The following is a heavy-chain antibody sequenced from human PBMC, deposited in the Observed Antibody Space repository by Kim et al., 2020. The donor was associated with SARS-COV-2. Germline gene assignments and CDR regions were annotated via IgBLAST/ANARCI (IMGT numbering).Heavy chain of an antibody. Sequence: GGSLRLSCAASGFTFDDYAMHWVRQAPGKGLEWVSGISWNSGSIGYADSVKGRFTISRDNAKNSLYLQMNSLRAEDTALYYCAKGYPLGSSWFPFDYWGQGTLVTVSS. CDR3: AKGYPLGSSWFPFDY. CDR1: GFTFDDYA. CDR2: ISWNSGSI. V-gene: IGHV3-9*01. J-gene: IGHJ4*02. D-gene: IGHD6-13*01.